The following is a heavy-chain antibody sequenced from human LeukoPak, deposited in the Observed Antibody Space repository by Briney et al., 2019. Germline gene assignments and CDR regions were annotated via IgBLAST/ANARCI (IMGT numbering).Heavy chain of an antibody. J-gene: IGHJ4*02. CDR3: ARYITSWSAYYFDY. Sequence: GGSLRLSCAASGFTFSSYWMHWVRQAPGKGLVWVSRINSDGSSTSYADSVKGRLTISRDNAKNTLYLQMNSLRAEDTAVYYCARYITSWSAYYFDYWGQGTLVTVSS. CDR2: INSDGSST. CDR1: GFTFSSYW. V-gene: IGHV3-74*01.